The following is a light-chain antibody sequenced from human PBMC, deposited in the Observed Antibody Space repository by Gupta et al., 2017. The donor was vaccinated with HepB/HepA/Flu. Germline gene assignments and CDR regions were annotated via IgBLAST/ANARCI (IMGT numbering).Light chain of an antibody. CDR1: SSDVGGYNY. V-gene: IGLV2-8*01. Sequence: SPLTQPPSASRSPEQSVTISCTGTSSDVGGYNYVSWYQLHPGQAPKLMIYDVTNRPPWGTDRCYGSKSGNTASRTVSGLQAEDEDDYYCSSYAGSNNFVFGIGTKVSLL. CDR3: SSYAGSNNFV. J-gene: IGLJ1*01. CDR2: DVT.